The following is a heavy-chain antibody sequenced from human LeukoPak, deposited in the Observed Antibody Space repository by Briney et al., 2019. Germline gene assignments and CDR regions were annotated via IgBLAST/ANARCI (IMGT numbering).Heavy chain of an antibody. V-gene: IGHV4-61*02. CDR2: IYTSGST. CDR3: ARHIVVVVAMLALTNWFDP. CDR1: GGSISSGSYY. J-gene: IGHJ5*02. D-gene: IGHD2-15*01. Sequence: SQTLSLTCTVSGGSISSGSYYWSWIRQPAGKGLEWIGRIYTSGSTNYNPSLKSRVTISVDTSKNQFSLKLSSVTAADTAVYYCARHIVVVVAMLALTNWFDPWGQGTLVTVSS.